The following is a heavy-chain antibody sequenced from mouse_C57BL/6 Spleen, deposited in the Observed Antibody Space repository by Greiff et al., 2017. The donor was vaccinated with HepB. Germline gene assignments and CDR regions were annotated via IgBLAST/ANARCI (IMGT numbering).Heavy chain of an antibody. Sequence: EVKLQESGPELVKPGASVKIPCKASGYTFTDYNMDWVKQSHGKSLEWIGDINPNNGGTIYNQKFKGKATLTVDKSSSTAYMELRSLTSEDTAVYYCARLRDYDYAMDYWGQGTSVTVSS. J-gene: IGHJ4*01. CDR1: GYTFTDYN. V-gene: IGHV1-18*01. CDR2: INPNNGGT. D-gene: IGHD2-4*01. CDR3: ARLRDYDYAMDY.